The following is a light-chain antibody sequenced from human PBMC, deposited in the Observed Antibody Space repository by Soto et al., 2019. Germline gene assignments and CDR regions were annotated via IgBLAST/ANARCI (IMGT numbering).Light chain of an antibody. CDR3: QQTYSAPHT. CDR1: QTISNF. CDR2: SAS. J-gene: IGKJ2*01. Sequence: DIQMTQSPSSLSASVGDRVTITCRASQTISNFLNWFQKKPGKAPTLLIYSASSLQRGVPANCSGSGSGADFTLAISHVRPEDLATYYCQQTYSAPHTFGQGTKVEIK. V-gene: IGKV1-39*01.